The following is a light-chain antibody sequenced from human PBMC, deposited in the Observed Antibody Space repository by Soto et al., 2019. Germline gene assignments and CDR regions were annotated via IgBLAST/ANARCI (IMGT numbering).Light chain of an antibody. CDR1: QSVSSYY. CDR2: AAS. V-gene: IGKV3-20*01. J-gene: IGKJ1*01. Sequence: EIVLTQSPGTLSLSPGERATLSCRASQSVSSYYLAWYQQKPGQAPRLLIYAASSRATGIPDRFSGGGSGTDVTLTISRLEPEDFAVYYCEQCGSSPWTFGQGNKVEIK. CDR3: EQCGSSPWT.